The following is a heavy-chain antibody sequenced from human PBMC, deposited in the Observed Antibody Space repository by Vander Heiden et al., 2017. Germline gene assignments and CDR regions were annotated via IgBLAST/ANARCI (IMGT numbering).Heavy chain of an antibody. V-gene: IGHV3-74*03. Sequence: EVRLEESGGGLVQPGGSLRLSCSASGSTFSRFWMHWVRQAPGKGLVWVSRINSDGSSTMYADTMKGRFTISRDNAKNTVYLQMNSLRADDTAIYYCARESAVERIAFDIWGQGTMVTVSS. CDR1: GSTFSRFW. CDR3: ARESAVERIAFDI. D-gene: IGHD2-2*01. J-gene: IGHJ3*02. CDR2: INSDGSST.